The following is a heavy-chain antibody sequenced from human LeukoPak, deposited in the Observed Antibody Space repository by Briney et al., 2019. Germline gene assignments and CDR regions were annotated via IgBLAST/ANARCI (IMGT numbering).Heavy chain of an antibody. V-gene: IGHV3-9*01. CDR2: ISWNSGSI. Sequence: GGSLRLSCAASGFTFDDYAMRWVRQAPGKGLEWVSGISWNSGSIGYADSVKGRFTISRDNAKNSLYLQMNSLRAEDTALYYCAKDSSGYEVDYWGQGTLVTVSS. CDR1: GFTFDDYA. J-gene: IGHJ4*02. CDR3: AKDSSGYEVDY. D-gene: IGHD3-22*01.